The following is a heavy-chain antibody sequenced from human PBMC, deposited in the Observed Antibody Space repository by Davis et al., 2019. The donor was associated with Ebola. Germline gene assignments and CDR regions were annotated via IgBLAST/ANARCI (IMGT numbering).Heavy chain of an antibody. D-gene: IGHD3-3*01. CDR3: ARQGTIFGVVALDY. J-gene: IGHJ4*02. CDR1: GGSISSYY. V-gene: IGHV4-59*01. CDR2: IYYSGST. Sequence: PSETLSLTCTVSGGSISSYYWSWIRQLPGKGLEWIGYIYYSGSTNYNPSLKSRVTISVETSKNQFSLKLSSVTAADTAVYYCARQGTIFGVVALDYWGQGTLVTVSS.